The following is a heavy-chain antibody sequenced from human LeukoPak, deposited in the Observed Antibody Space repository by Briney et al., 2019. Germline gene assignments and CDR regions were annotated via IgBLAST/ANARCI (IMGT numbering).Heavy chain of an antibody. CDR1: GFTFSSYG. Sequence: GGSLRLSCAASGFTFSSYGMSWVRQAPGKGLEWVANIEKKGSEKRYVDSVEGRFTISRDNAKKSLYLQMNILRVEDTAVYYCAREGGSGWYSGWFDPWGQGTLVTVSS. D-gene: IGHD6-19*01. CDR2: IEKKGSEK. V-gene: IGHV3-7*01. J-gene: IGHJ5*02. CDR3: AREGGSGWYSGWFDP.